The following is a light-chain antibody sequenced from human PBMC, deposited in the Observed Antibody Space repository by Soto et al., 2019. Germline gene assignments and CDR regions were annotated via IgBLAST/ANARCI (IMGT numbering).Light chain of an antibody. J-gene: IGKJ4*01. CDR2: KAS. CDR1: QSISSR. CDR3: QQYNSYPLS. Sequence: DIQMTQSPSTLSASVGDIVTITCRASQSISSRLAWYPQKRGKAPNLLIYKASSLESGVPSRFSSSGSGTEFTLTISSLQPDDFATYYCQQYNSYPLSFGGGTKVDIK. V-gene: IGKV1-5*03.